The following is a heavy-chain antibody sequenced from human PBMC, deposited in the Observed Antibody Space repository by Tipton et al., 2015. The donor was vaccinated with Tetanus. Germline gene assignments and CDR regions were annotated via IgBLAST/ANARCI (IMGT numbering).Heavy chain of an antibody. CDR1: GYTFTSYA. D-gene: IGHD2/OR15-2a*01. V-gene: IGHV1-3*01. J-gene: IGHJ4*02. Sequence: QLVQSGAEVKKPGASVRISCQTSGYTFTSYAVHWVRQAPGQRPEWMAWINAGNGNTRYSQNFQGRVTVTRDTSASTVYMALSSLGFEDTAVYYCARPFAAPALVPEYFDYWGQGTLVSVPS. CDR2: INAGNGNT. CDR3: ARPFAAPALVPEYFDY.